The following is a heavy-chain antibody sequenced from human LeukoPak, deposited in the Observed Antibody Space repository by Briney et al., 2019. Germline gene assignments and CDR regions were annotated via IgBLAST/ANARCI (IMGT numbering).Heavy chain of an antibody. CDR2: INPNSGGT. D-gene: IGHD3-3*01. Sequence: ASVKVSCKASGYTFTGYYMHWVRQAPGQGLEWMGRINPNSGGTNYAQKFQGRVTMTRDTSISTAYMELSRLRSDDTAVYYCARDYYDFWSGYGRDFDYWSQGTLVTVSS. CDR3: ARDYYDFWSGYGRDFDY. V-gene: IGHV1-2*02. J-gene: IGHJ4*02. CDR1: GYTFTGYY.